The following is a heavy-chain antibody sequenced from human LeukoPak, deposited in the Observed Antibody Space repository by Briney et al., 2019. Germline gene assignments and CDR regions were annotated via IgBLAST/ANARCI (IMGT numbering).Heavy chain of an antibody. Sequence: SETLSLTCTVSGGSISSSSYYWGWIRQPPGKGLEWIGSIYYSGNTYYNPSLKSRVTISVDTSKNQFSLKLSSVTAADTAVYYCARQYSGSYFSYYYYMDVWGKGTTVTISS. CDR3: ARQYSGSYFSYYYYMDV. J-gene: IGHJ6*03. CDR1: GGSISSSSYY. V-gene: IGHV4-39*01. CDR2: IYYSGNT. D-gene: IGHD1-26*01.